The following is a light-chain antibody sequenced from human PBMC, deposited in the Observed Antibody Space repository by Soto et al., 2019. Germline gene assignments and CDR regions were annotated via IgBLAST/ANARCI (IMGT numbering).Light chain of an antibody. Sequence: DVQMTQSPSSLSASVGDRVTITCRTSQSIINYLNWYQQKLGEAPKLLISDASSLHSGVPSRFSGSGSGTDFTLTISSLQPEDIGTYYCQQSYSTPLTFGGGTKVEIK. CDR3: QQSYSTPLT. CDR1: QSIINY. V-gene: IGKV1-39*01. J-gene: IGKJ4*01. CDR2: DAS.